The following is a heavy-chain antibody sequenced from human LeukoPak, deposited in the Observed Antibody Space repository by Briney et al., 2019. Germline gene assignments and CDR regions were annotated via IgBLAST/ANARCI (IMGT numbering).Heavy chain of an antibody. CDR1: GGSISSYY. J-gene: IGHJ4*02. CDR3: ARHSGGYFDY. Sequence: SETLSLTCTVSGGSISSYYWSWIRQPPGKGLEWIGYIYTSGSTNYNPSLKSRVTISVDASKNQFSLKLSSVTAADTAVYYCARHSGGYFDYWGQGTLVTVSS. V-gene: IGHV4-4*09. D-gene: IGHD2-21*01. CDR2: IYTSGST.